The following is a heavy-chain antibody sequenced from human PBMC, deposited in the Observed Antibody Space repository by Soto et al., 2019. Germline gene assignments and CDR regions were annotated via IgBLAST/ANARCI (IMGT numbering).Heavy chain of an antibody. Sequence: SETLSLTCTVSGGSISSYYWSWIRQPPGKGLEWIGYIYYSGSTNYNPSLKSRVTISVDTSKNQFSLKLSSVTAADTAVYYCARDGYSDLLPLYYFDYWGQGTLVTVSS. CDR1: GGSISSYY. CDR3: ARDGYSDLLPLYYFDY. CDR2: IYYSGST. D-gene: IGHD6-13*01. J-gene: IGHJ4*02. V-gene: IGHV4-59*01.